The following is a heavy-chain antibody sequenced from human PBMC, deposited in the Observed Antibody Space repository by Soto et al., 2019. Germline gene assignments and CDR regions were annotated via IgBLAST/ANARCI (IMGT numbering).Heavy chain of an antibody. CDR1: GGSFSGYY. V-gene: IGHV4-34*01. CDR2: INHSGST. Sequence: SETLSLTCAVYGGSFSGYYWSWIRQPPGKGLEWIGEINHSGSTNYNPSLKSRVTISVDTSKNQFSLKLSSVTAADTAVYYCASTHYDLWSGYYNWFDPWGQGTLVTVSS. D-gene: IGHD3-3*01. CDR3: ASTHYDLWSGYYNWFDP. J-gene: IGHJ5*02.